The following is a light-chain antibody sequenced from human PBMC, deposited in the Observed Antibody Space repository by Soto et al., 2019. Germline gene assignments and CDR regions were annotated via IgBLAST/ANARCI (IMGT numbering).Light chain of an antibody. Sequence: QSALTQPASVSGSPGQSVTISCTGTSTNVGTYQAISWYQQHPGKAPKLILYEVSQRPSGVSDRFSGSKSGNTASLTISGLQAEDEADYHCCSYASSSTYVFGPGTKVTVL. CDR3: CSYASSSTYV. CDR2: EVS. V-gene: IGLV2-23*02. CDR1: STNVGTYQA. J-gene: IGLJ1*01.